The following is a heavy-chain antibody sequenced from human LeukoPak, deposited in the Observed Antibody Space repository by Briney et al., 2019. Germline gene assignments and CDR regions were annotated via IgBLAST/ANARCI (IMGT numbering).Heavy chain of an antibody. Sequence: SETLSLTCAVSGYSISSSYYWNWIRQPAGKGLEWIGHIYTSGSTNYNSSLKSRVTMSVDTSKNQFSVKLNSVIAADTAMYYCARGVYLGNGYYFDYWGQGTLVTVSS. D-gene: IGHD2-8*01. CDR2: IYTSGST. V-gene: IGHV4-4*07. CDR1: GYSISSSYY. J-gene: IGHJ4*02. CDR3: ARGVYLGNGYYFDY.